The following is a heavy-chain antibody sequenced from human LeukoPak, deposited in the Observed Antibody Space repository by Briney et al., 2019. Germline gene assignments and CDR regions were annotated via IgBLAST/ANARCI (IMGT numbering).Heavy chain of an antibody. V-gene: IGHV4-39*07. Sequence: PSETLSLTCNVSGGSISSSSYYWGWIRQPPGKGLEWIGSMYYSGSSYYNPSLKSRVTISVDTSKNQFSLKLSSVTAADTAVYYCARTRYSSGFDYWGQGTLVTVSS. J-gene: IGHJ4*02. CDR3: ARTRYSSGFDY. CDR1: GGSISSSSYY. CDR2: MYYSGSS. D-gene: IGHD6-19*01.